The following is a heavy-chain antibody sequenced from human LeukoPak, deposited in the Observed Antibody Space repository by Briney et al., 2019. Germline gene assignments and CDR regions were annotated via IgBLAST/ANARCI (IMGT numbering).Heavy chain of an antibody. D-gene: IGHD5-18*01. CDR1: GYSFTNYY. Sequence: GGSVKVTCKASGYSFTNYYIHWVGQAPRQGLEWMGIINPRGGSTTYAQKFQGRVTMTRDTSTSTVYMELRSLTSDDTAVYDCARFGGYSYDDWGQGTLVTVSS. CDR3: ARFGGYSYDD. CDR2: INPRGGST. J-gene: IGHJ4*02. V-gene: IGHV1-46*01.